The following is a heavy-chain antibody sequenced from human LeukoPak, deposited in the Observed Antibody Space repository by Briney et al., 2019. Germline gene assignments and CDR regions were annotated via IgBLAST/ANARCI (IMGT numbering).Heavy chain of an antibody. V-gene: IGHV3-66*02. CDR3: ARRGGYCSGGSCYGIMSY. D-gene: IGHD2-15*01. Sequence: GGSLTLSCAASGFTVSSNYMSWVRQAPGKGLEWVSVIYSGGSTYYADSVKGRFTISRDNSKNTLYLQMNSLRAEDTAVYYCARRGGYCSGGSCYGIMSYWGQGTLVTVSS. CDR2: IYSGGST. J-gene: IGHJ4*02. CDR1: GFTVSSNY.